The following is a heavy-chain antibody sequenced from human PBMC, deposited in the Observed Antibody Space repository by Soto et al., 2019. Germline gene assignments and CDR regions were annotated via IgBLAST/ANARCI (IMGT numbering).Heavy chain of an antibody. CDR1: GDSISSGGYF. D-gene: IGHD4-17*01. Sequence: PSETMSLTCTVSGDSISSGGYFWNWIRHHPGKGLEWIGYIFYSGTTFYNPSLKSRLSIAVDTTNTQFSLNLTSVTAADTAVYFCASGRRRWRYFDYWGQGALVTVSS. CDR2: IFYSGTT. J-gene: IGHJ4*02. V-gene: IGHV4-31*03. CDR3: ASGRRRWRYFDY.